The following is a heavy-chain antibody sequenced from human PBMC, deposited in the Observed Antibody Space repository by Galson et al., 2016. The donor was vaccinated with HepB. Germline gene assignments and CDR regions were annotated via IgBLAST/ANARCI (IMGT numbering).Heavy chain of an antibody. CDR1: GFTFSNYW. V-gene: IGHV3-7*03. Sequence: SLRLSCAASGFTFSNYWMSWVRQAPGKGLEWVANINQDGSPKSYADSVKGRFTVSRDNAKNSLYLQMNSLRAEDTALYYCAKGVGVVISSGYFDYWGQGTLVTVSS. J-gene: IGHJ4*02. CDR3: AKGVGVVISSGYFDY. CDR2: INQDGSPK. D-gene: IGHD3-3*01.